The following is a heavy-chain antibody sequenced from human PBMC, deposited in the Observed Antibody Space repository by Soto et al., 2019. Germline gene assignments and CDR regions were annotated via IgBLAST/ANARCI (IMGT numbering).Heavy chain of an antibody. CDR3: TRETVAGITGLDF. Sequence: PGGSLRLSCAASGFNVGAFAVNWVRQAPGKGLDWVRGISVSDAFIYYADSVRGRFSISRDASENILYLQMNSLRVEDTALYYCTRETVAGITGLDFWGPGTLVTVSS. V-gene: IGHV3-23*01. CDR1: GFNVGAFA. J-gene: IGHJ4*02. D-gene: IGHD1-20*01. CDR2: ISVSDAFI.